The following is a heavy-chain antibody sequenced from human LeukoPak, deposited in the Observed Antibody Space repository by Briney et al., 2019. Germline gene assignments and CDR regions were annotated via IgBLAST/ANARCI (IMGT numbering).Heavy chain of an antibody. CDR1: GGSISSSSYY. V-gene: IGHV4-39*07. CDR2: IYYSGST. D-gene: IGHD1-26*01. J-gene: IGHJ4*02. Sequence: PSETLTLTCTVSGGSISSSSYYWGWIRQPPGKGLEWIGSIYYSGSTYYNPSLKSRVTISVDTSKNQFSLKLSSVTAAGTAVYYCARVYVGARYFDYWGQGTLVTVSS. CDR3: ARVYVGARYFDY.